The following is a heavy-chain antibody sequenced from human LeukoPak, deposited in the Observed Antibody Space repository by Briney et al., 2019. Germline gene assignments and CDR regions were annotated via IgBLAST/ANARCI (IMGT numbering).Heavy chain of an antibody. Sequence: SQTLSLTCTVSGGSISSGGYYWSWIRQHPGKGLEWIGYIYYSGSTYYNPSLKSRVTISVDTSKNQFSLKLSSVTAADTAVYYCARAPHITIFGVVIIRFDPWGQGTLVTVSS. V-gene: IGHV4-31*03. CDR2: IYYSGST. J-gene: IGHJ5*02. CDR1: GGSISSGGYY. CDR3: ARAPHITIFGVVIIRFDP. D-gene: IGHD3-3*01.